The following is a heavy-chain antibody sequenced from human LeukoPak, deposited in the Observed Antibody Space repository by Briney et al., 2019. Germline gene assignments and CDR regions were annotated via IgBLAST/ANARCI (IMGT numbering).Heavy chain of an antibody. D-gene: IGHD1-26*01. CDR1: GFTFSSYI. J-gene: IGHJ4*02. CDR3: ASDQVGATTDY. CDR2: ISSSSSYI. Sequence: GGSLRLSCAASGFTFSSYIMNWVRQAPGKGLEWVSSISSSSSYIYYADSVKGRFTISRDNAKNSLYLQMNSLRAEDTAVYYCASDQVGATTDYWGQGTLVTVSS. V-gene: IGHV3-21*01.